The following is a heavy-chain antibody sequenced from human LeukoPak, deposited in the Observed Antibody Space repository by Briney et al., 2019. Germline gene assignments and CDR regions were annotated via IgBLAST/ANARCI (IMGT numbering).Heavy chain of an antibody. D-gene: IGHD2-2*01. V-gene: IGHV4-39*01. J-gene: IGHJ4*02. CDR1: GGSISSSSYY. Sequence: PSETLSLTCTVSGGSISSSSYYWGWIRQPPGKGLEWIGSIYYSGSTYYNPSLKSRVTISVDTSKNQFSLKLSSVTAADTAVYYCARHSRRLGIVVVPAAPGYWGQGTLVTVSS. CDR3: ARHSRRLGIVVVPAAPGY. CDR2: IYYSGST.